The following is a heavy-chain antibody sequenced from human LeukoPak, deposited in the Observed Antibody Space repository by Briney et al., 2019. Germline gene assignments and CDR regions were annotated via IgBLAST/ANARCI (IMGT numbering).Heavy chain of an antibody. CDR2: INHSGST. V-gene: IGHV4-34*01. Sequence: PSETLSLTCAVYGGSFSGYYWSWIRQPPGKGLEWIGEINHSGSTNYDPSLKSRVTISVDTSKNQFSLKLSSVTAADTAVYYCARGRANFRYCSGGSCDGKTEYFQHWGQGTLVTVSS. D-gene: IGHD2-15*01. CDR1: GGSFSGYY. CDR3: ARGRANFRYCSGGSCDGKTEYFQH. J-gene: IGHJ1*01.